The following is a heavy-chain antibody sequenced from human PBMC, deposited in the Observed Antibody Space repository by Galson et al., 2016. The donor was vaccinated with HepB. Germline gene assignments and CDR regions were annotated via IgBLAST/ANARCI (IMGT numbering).Heavy chain of an antibody. D-gene: IGHD1-26*01. Sequence: SLRLSCAASGFTFNNYGMTWVRQAPGKGLEVVSSISRSGDSTDYADSVKGRFTISRDNSKNTLSLQMNSLRVEDTAVYYCGQGSTAPAVWGKGTTVIVTS. CDR1: GFTFNNYG. J-gene: IGHJ6*04. CDR3: GQGSTAPAV. CDR2: ISRSGDST. V-gene: IGHV3-23*01.